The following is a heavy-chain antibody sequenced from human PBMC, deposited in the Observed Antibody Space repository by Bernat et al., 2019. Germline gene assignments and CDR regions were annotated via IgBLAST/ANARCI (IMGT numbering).Heavy chain of an antibody. CDR3: ARDYLIQRRDY. CDR2: IKQDGSEK. V-gene: IGHV3-7*01. D-gene: IGHD5-18*01. Sequence: EVQLVESGGGLVQPGGSLRLSCAASGFIFSSYWMSWVLQAPGKGLEWVANIKQDGSEKYYVDSVKGRFTISRDNAKNSLYLQMNSLRAEDTAGYYCARDYLIQRRDYWGQGTLVTVSS. CDR1: GFIFSSYW. J-gene: IGHJ4*02.